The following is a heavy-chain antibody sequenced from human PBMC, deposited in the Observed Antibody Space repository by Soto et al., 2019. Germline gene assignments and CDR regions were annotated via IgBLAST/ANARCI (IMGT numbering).Heavy chain of an antibody. J-gene: IGHJ4*02. D-gene: IGHD5-18*01. V-gene: IGHV3-21*01. CDR1: GFTFSSYS. CDR3: VGGGSRRWILDY. Sequence: PGGSLRLSCAASGFTFSSYSINWVRQAPGKGLEWVSSISSSSSYIYYADSVKGRFTISRDNAKNSLYLQMNSLRAEDTAVYYCVGGGSRRWILDYWGQGTLVTVSS. CDR2: ISSSSSYI.